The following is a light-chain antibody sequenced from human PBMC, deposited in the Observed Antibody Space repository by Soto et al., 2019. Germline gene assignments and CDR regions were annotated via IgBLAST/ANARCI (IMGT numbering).Light chain of an antibody. CDR2: GAS. Sequence: ETVMTQSPATLSVSPGERATLSCRASQSVNSNLAWYQQKSGQAPRLLIYGASTRATGIPVRFSGSGSGTGFTLTISSLQSEDSAVYYCQQYTYWPWTLGQGTKVEIK. CDR3: QQYTYWPWT. J-gene: IGKJ1*01. CDR1: QSVNSN. V-gene: IGKV3-15*01.